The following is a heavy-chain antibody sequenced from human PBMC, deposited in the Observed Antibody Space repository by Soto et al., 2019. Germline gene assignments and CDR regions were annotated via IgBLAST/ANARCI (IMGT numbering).Heavy chain of an antibody. D-gene: IGHD2-15*01. CDR1: GGTFSSYT. J-gene: IGHJ5*02. CDR3: ARDIYCSGGSCYAGWFDP. CDR2: IIPILGIA. V-gene: IGHV1-69*02. Sequence: QVQLVQSGAEVKKPGSSVKVSCKASGGTFSSYTISWVRQAPGQGLEWMGRIIPILGIANYAQKFQGRVTITADKSTSTAYMEVSSLGSEDTAVYYCARDIYCSGGSCYAGWFDPWGQGTLVTVSS.